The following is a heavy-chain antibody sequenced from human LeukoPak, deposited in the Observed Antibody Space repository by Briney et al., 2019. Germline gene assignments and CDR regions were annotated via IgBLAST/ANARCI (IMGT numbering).Heavy chain of an antibody. D-gene: IGHD5-18*01. CDR1: GGSIRSSSYF. CDR2: FSYTENT. V-gene: IGHV4-39*07. Sequence: SETLSLTCTVPGGSIRSSSYFWGWARQPPGKGLEWIGSFSYTENTYYNPSLKSRVTISVDTSKNQFSLKLNSVSAADTAVYYCVRIERSGYSYGFVGYWGQGTLVTVSS. J-gene: IGHJ4*02. CDR3: VRIERSGYSYGFVGY.